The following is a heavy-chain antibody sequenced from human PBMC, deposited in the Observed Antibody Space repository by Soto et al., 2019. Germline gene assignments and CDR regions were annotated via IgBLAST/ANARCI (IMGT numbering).Heavy chain of an antibody. Sequence: QVQLQQWGAGLLKPSETLSLTCAVYGGSFSGYYWSWIRQPPGKGLEWIGEINHSGSTNYNPSLKSRVTISVDTSKNQFSLKLSSVTATDTAVYYCARDPTQQLGDIGDRPYYFDYWGQGTLVTVSS. V-gene: IGHV4-34*01. J-gene: IGHJ4*02. CDR1: GGSFSGYY. D-gene: IGHD6-13*01. CDR3: ARDPTQQLGDIGDRPYYFDY. CDR2: INHSGST.